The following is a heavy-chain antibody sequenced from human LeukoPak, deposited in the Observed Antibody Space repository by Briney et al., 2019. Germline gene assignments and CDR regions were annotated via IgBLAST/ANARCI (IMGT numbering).Heavy chain of an antibody. CDR2: ISSSSSYI. V-gene: IGHV3-21*01. D-gene: IGHD3-3*01. CDR1: GFTFSSYS. CDR3: ARVGRSITMYFDY. J-gene: IGHJ4*02. Sequence: PGGSLRLSCAVSGFTFSSYSMNWVRQAPGKGLEWVSSISSSSSYIYYADSVKGRFTISRDNAKNSLYLQMNSLRAEDTAVYYCARVGRSITMYFDYWGQGTLVTVSS.